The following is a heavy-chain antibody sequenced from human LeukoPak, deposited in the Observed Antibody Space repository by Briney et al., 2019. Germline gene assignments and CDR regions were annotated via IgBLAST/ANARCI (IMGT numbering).Heavy chain of an antibody. CDR1: GFTFRSYP. CDR2: ITDSGGNT. J-gene: IGHJ4*02. V-gene: IGHV3-23*01. CDR3: AKVLSGILRGNFDY. D-gene: IGHD1-14*01. Sequence: GGALRLPCLSSGFTFRSYPLSRGRPAPGKGVEGRGGITDSGGNTYYADSVKGRFTISRDNSKNTLYLQMDSLRAEDTAVYFCAKVLSGILRGNFDYWGPGTLVTVSS.